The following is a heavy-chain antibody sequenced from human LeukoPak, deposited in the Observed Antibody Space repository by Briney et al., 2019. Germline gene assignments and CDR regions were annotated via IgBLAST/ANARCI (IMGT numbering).Heavy chain of an antibody. CDR3: AREEGAFDI. CDR1: GFTFSSYA. Sequence: GGSLRLSCAASGFTFSSYAMHWVRQAPGKGLEWVAVISYDGSNKYYADSVKGRFTISRDNSRNTLYLQMNSLRAEDTAVYYCAREEGAFDIWGQGTMVTVSS. V-gene: IGHV3-30-3*01. CDR2: ISYDGSNK. J-gene: IGHJ3*02.